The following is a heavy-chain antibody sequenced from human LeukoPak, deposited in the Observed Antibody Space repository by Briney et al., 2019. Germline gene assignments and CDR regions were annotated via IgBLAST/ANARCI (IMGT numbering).Heavy chain of an antibody. D-gene: IGHD6-13*01. CDR3: ARDSYSSSLDY. J-gene: IGHJ4*02. CDR2: INSDGSST. CDR1: GVTFSSYW. V-gene: IGHV3-74*01. Sequence: GGSLRLSCAASGVTFSSYWMHWVRQAPGKGLVWVSRINSDGSSTSYADSVKGRFTISRDNAKNTLYLQMNSLRAEDTAVYYCARDSYSSSLDYWGQGTLVTVSS.